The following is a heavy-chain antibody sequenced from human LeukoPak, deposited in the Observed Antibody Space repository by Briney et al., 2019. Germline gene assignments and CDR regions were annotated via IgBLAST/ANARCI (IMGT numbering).Heavy chain of an antibody. J-gene: IGHJ4*02. D-gene: IGHD4-17*01. V-gene: IGHV1-46*01. CDR3: AKDSGAYGPDY. CDR1: GYTFTSYY. Sequence: ASVKVSCKASGYTFTSYYMHWVRQAPGQGLEWMGQISPSGTTTYAQKFQGRVTMTRDTSTSTVNMELSALTSEDTAVYHCAKDSGAYGPDYWGQGTLLTVSS. CDR2: ISPSGTT.